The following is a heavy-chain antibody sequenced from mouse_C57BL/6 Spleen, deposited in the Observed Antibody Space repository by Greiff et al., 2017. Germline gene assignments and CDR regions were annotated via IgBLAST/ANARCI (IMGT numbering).Heavy chain of an antibody. V-gene: IGHV5-4*03. D-gene: IGHD1-1*01. CDR2: ISDGGSYT. Sequence: EVKLMASGGCLVKPGGSLKLSCAASGFTFSSYAMSWVRQTPEKRLEWVATISDGGSYTYYPDNVKGRFTISRDNAKNNLYLQMSHLKSEDTAMYYCARGTTVKYFDVWGTGTTVTVSS. J-gene: IGHJ1*03. CDR1: GFTFSSYA. CDR3: ARGTTVKYFDV.